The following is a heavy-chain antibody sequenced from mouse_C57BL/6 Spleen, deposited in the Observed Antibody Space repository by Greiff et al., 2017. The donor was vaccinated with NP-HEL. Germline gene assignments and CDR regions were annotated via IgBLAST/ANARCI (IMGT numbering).Heavy chain of an antibody. D-gene: IGHD2-3*01. V-gene: IGHV3-6*01. Sequence: EVKLQESGPGLVKPSQSLSLTCSVTGYSITSGYYWNWIRQFPGNKLEWMGYISYDGSNNYNPSLKNRISITRDTSKNQFFLKLNSVTTEDTATYYCAEGGLLPYYTMDYWGQGTSVTVSS. CDR3: AEGGLLPYYTMDY. CDR2: ISYDGSN. CDR1: GYSITSGYY. J-gene: IGHJ4*01.